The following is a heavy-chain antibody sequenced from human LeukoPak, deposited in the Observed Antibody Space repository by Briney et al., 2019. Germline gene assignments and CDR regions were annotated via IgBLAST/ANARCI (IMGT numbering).Heavy chain of an antibody. V-gene: IGHV3-48*03. J-gene: IGHJ4*02. CDR3: ARRAGAYTHPYDY. Sequence: PGGSLRLSCTASGFTFSSYEMNWVRQAPGKGLEWVSYISTSDSTIYYADSVKGRFTISRDNAKNSLYLQMNSLRAEDTAVYYCARRAGAYTHPYDYWGQGTLVTVS. CDR2: ISTSDSTI. CDR1: GFTFSSYE. D-gene: IGHD3-16*01.